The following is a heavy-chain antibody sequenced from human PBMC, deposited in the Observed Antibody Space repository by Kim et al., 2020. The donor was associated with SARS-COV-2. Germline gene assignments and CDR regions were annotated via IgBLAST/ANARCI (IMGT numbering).Heavy chain of an antibody. V-gene: IGHV3-30*18. CDR2: ISYDGRNK. Sequence: GGSLRLSCTASGITFSNYGMHWVRQAPGKGLEWVAVISYDGRNKYYADSVKGRFTISRDNSKNTLYLQMNSLRAEDTAVFYCAKGSYSRMVRGAIFDYWGQGTLVTVSS. D-gene: IGHD3-10*01. CDR3: AKGSYSRMVRGAIFDY. CDR1: GITFSNYG. J-gene: IGHJ4*02.